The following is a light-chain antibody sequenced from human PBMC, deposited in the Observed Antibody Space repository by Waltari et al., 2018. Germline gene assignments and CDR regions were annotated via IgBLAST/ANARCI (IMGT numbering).Light chain of an antibody. CDR2: DAS. V-gene: IGKV3-11*01. J-gene: IGKJ2*01. Sequence: EIVLTQSPATLSLSPGERATLSCRASQTVSSYLAWYQQKPGKAPRLLIFDASRRATGIPARFSGSGSGTDFTLTISRLEPEDFAVYYCQQHGNWPSGYTFGQGTKLEIK. CDR1: QTVSSY. CDR3: QQHGNWPSGYT.